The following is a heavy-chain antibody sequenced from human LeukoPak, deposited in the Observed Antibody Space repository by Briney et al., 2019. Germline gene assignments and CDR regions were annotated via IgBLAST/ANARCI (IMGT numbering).Heavy chain of an antibody. D-gene: IGHD2-2*01. Sequence: PGGSLRLTCAASGFTFSNYAIHWVRQAPGKGLEWVAVISYDGSNKYYADSVKGRFTISRDNSKNTLFLQMNSLRAGDTAVYYCAKGFAVLPARAYFDSWGQGTLVTVSS. CDR2: ISYDGSNK. V-gene: IGHV3-30-3*01. CDR1: GFTFSNYA. CDR3: AKGFAVLPARAYFDS. J-gene: IGHJ4*02.